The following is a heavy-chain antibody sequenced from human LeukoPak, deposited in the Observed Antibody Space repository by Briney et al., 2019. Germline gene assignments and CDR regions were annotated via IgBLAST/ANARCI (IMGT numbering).Heavy chain of an antibody. CDR2: IYYSGST. CDR1: GGSISSSSYY. CDR3: ARQRTYYDFWSGYYLQAFDI. Sequence: SETLSLTCTVSGGSISSSSYYWGWIRQPPGKGLEWIGSIYYSGSTCYNPSLKSRVTISVDTSKNQFSLKLSSVTAADTAVYYCARQRTYYDFWSGYYLQAFDIWGQGTMVTVSS. J-gene: IGHJ3*02. D-gene: IGHD3-3*01. V-gene: IGHV4-39*01.